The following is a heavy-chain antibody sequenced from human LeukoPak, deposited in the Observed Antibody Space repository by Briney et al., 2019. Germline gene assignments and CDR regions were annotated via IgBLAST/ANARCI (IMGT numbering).Heavy chain of an antibody. Sequence: GSLRLSCAASGFTFSSYAMSWVRQAPGKGLEWVSAISGSGGSTYYADSVKGRFTISRDNSKNTLYLQMNSLRAEDTAVYYCAKDRRAYYDSSGYLFDYWGQGTLVTVSS. CDR1: GFTFSSYA. D-gene: IGHD3-22*01. CDR2: ISGSGGST. J-gene: IGHJ4*02. V-gene: IGHV3-23*01. CDR3: AKDRRAYYDSSGYLFDY.